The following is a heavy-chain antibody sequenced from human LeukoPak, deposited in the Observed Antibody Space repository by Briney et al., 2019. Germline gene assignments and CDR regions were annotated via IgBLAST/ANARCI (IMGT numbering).Heavy chain of an antibody. Sequence: VASVKVSCRASGYTFTEYYIHWVRQAPGQGLEYMGWINPNSGGTNYAQKFQDRVTVTRDTSISTAYMELSRLRSDDTAVYYCARDCQPIFGVVIRRPPSHGMDVWGQGTTVTVPS. CDR2: INPNSGGT. D-gene: IGHD3-3*01. CDR3: ARDCQPIFGVVIRRPPSHGMDV. J-gene: IGHJ6*02. CDR1: GYTFTEYY. V-gene: IGHV1-2*02.